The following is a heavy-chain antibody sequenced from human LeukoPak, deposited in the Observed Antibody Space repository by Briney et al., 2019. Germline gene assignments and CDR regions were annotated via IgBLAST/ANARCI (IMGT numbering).Heavy chain of an antibody. CDR1: GFTFSSYE. D-gene: IGHD3-16*01. V-gene: IGHV3-48*03. CDR3: SSAYGGLLDY. Sequence: GGSLRLSCAASGFTFSSYEMNWVRQAPGKGLAWVSYISGNGDTIYYADSVKGRFTIARDNAEKSLYLQMNSLRVEDTALYYCSSAYGGLLDYWGQGTLVTVSS. J-gene: IGHJ4*02. CDR2: ISGNGDTI.